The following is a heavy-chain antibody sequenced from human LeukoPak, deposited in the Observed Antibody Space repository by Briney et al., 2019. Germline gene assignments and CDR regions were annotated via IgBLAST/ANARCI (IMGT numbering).Heavy chain of an antibody. CDR1: GFIFSSSA. V-gene: IGHV3-23*01. CDR3: ARGPAVAPYYFDY. Sequence: QAGGSLRLSCAVSGFIFSSSAMSWVRQAPGKGLEWVSAISGGGDDTSYADSARGRFTVSRDNSKNTLYLQMNSLRAEDTAVYYCARGPAVAPYYFDYWGQGTLVTVSS. D-gene: IGHD6-19*01. CDR2: ISGGGDDT. J-gene: IGHJ4*02.